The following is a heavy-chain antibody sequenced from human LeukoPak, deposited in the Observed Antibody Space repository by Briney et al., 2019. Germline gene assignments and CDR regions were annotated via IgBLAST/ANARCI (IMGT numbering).Heavy chain of an antibody. CDR2: INNDGIST. CDR3: AKGGATVIDY. Sequence: GGSLRLSSAASAFTFSSYWMHWVRQAPGQGLVWVSRINNDGISTSYADSVKGRFTISRDNAKNTLYLQMNSLRAEDTAVYYCAKGGATVIDYWGQGTLVTVSS. V-gene: IGHV3-74*01. D-gene: IGHD4-17*01. CDR1: AFTFSSYW. J-gene: IGHJ4*02.